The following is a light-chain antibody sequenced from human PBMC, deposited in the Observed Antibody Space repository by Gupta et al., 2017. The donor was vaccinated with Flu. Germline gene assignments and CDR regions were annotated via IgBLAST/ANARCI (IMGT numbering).Light chain of an antibody. CDR3: SSYTISSSYL. CDR1: SRDVGNYNY. Sequence: QSALTQPASVSGSPGQSITISCTGTSRDVGNYNYVSWYQQHPGKAPKRMIYDVSNRPSGISNRCSGSKSGNTASLTISGLQAEDEADYYCSSYTISSSYLFGTGTKVSVL. V-gene: IGLV2-14*03. J-gene: IGLJ1*01. CDR2: DVS.